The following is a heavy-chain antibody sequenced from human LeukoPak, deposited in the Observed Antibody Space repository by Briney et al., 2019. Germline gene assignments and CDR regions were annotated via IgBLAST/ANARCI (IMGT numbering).Heavy chain of an antibody. J-gene: IGHJ4*02. CDR3: AREKWLVGPDS. V-gene: IGHV5-10-1*01. Sequence: GESLKISCKGSGYSFTNYRITWVRQMPGKGLEWMGMIDSSDSYTNYSPSFQGHVTISADKSISTAYLQWSSLKASDTAMYYCAREKWLVGPDSWGQGSLVTVSS. CDR2: IDSSDSYT. D-gene: IGHD6-19*01. CDR1: GYSFTNYR.